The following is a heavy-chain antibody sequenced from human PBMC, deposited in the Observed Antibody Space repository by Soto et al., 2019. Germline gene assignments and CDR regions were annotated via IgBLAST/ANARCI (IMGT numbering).Heavy chain of an antibody. CDR3: AKEDLGYCSGGSCPSGSFDY. D-gene: IGHD2-15*01. J-gene: IGHJ4*02. V-gene: IGHV3-30*18. CDR1: GFTFSSYG. CDR2: ISYDGSNK. Sequence: GGSLRLSCAASGFTFSSYGMHWVRQAPGKGLEWVAVISYDGSNKYYADSVKGRFTISRDNSKNTLYLQMNSLRAEDTAVYYCAKEDLGYCSGGSCPSGSFDYWGQGTLVTVSS.